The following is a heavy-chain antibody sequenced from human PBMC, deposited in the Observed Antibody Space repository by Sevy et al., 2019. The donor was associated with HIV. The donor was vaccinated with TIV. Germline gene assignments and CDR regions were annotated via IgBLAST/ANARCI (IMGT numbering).Heavy chain of an antibody. CDR2: IWYDGSNK. CDR1: GFTFSSYG. D-gene: IGHD2-15*01. CDR3: ARGRVVQGRYYYYYYGMDV. Sequence: GGSLRLSCAASGFTFSSYGMHWVRQAPGKGLEWVAVIWYDGSNKYYADSVKGRFTISRDNSKNTLYLQMNSLRAEDTAVYYCARGRVVQGRYYYYYYGMDVWGHGTTVTVSS. V-gene: IGHV3-33*01. J-gene: IGHJ6*02.